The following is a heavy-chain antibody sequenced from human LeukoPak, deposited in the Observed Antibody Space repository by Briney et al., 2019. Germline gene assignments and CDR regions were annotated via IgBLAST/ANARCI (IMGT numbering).Heavy chain of an antibody. Sequence: PSETLSLTCAVSGGSISSGGYSWSWIRQPPGKGLEWIGYIYHSGSTYYNPSLKSRVTISVDRSKNQFSLKLSSVTAADTAVYYCASSTSIAAAGYYFDYWGQGTLVTVSS. V-gene: IGHV4-30-2*01. CDR3: ASSTSIAAAGYYFDY. CDR2: IYHSGST. CDR1: GGSISSGGYS. D-gene: IGHD6-13*01. J-gene: IGHJ4*02.